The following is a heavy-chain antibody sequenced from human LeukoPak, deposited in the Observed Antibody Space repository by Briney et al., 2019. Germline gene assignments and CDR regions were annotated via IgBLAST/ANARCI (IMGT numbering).Heavy chain of an antibody. CDR3: ARDAAVTMVRGVIRVSWFDP. V-gene: IGHV4-34*01. CDR1: GGSFSGYY. J-gene: IGHJ5*02. CDR2: INHSGST. D-gene: IGHD3-10*01. Sequence: SETLSLTCAVYGGSFSGYYWSWIRQPPGKGLEWIGEINHSGSTNYNPSLKSRVTISVDTSKNQFSLKLSSVTAADTAVYYCARDAAVTMVRGVIRVSWFDPWGRGTLVTVSS.